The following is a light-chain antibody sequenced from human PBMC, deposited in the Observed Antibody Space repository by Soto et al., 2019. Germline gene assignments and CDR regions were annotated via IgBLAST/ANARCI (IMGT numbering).Light chain of an antibody. CDR1: QSLAYSDGNTY. CDR2: KVS. J-gene: IGKJ2*01. Sequence: DVVMTQSPLSLPVTLGQPASISCRSSQSLAYSDGNTYFNWFQQSPGQSHRRLIYKVSNRDSGSQDRFSASGSGTDLTLKLSRVEAENVAVYYFMHGTYWPTYTFGQGTKRKIK. CDR3: MHGTYWPTYT. V-gene: IGKV2-30*01.